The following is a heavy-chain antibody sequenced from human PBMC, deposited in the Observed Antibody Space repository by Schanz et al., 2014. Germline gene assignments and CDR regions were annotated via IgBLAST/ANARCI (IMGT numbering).Heavy chain of an antibody. Sequence: EVQLVESGGGLVQPGGSLRLSCAASGFTVSNNYMSWVRQAPGKGLECVSIIYSDGSTYYVDSVKGRFIISRDNSKNTVYLQMNSLRAEDTAVYSCARDPGGTKPHGLWGQGTLVTVSS. D-gene: IGHD2-15*01. CDR3: ARDPGGTKPHGL. V-gene: IGHV3-66*01. CDR2: IYSDGST. CDR1: GFTVSNNY. J-gene: IGHJ4*02.